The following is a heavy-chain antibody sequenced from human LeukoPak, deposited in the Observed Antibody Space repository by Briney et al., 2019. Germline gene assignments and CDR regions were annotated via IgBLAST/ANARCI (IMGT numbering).Heavy chain of an antibody. D-gene: IGHD2-2*01. V-gene: IGHV3-9*03. CDR2: ISWNSGSI. Sequence: GGSLRLSCAASGFTFDDYATHWVRQAPGKGLEWVSGISWNSGSIGYADSVKGRFTISRDNAKNSLYLQMNSLRPEDMALYYCAKSGCSSTSCYLNYWGQGILVTVSS. J-gene: IGHJ4*02. CDR1: GFTFDDYA. CDR3: AKSGCSSTSCYLNY.